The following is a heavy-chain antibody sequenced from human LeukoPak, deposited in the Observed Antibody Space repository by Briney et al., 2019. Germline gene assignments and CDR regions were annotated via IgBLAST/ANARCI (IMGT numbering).Heavy chain of an antibody. Sequence: PGGSLRLSCAASGFPLSSYAMSWVRQAPGKGLEWVSGISGGGGSTFYADSVKGRFTLSRDNSKNTLYLQMNSLRAEDTAVYYCVNLYSSNYWGQGTLVTVSS. J-gene: IGHJ4*02. D-gene: IGHD6-19*01. CDR1: GFPLSSYA. V-gene: IGHV3-23*01. CDR2: ISGGGGST. CDR3: VNLYSSNY.